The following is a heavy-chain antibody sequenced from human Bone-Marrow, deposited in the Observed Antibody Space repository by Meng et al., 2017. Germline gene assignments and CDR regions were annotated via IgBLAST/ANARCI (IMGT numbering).Heavy chain of an antibody. J-gene: IGHJ2*01. Sequence: SVTVPCKASGGTFSSYTISWVRQAPGQGLEWMGRIIPILGIANYAQKFQGRVTITADKSTSRAYMELSSLRSEDTAVYYCARVFSRSIALDSSGSNWYFDLWGRGTLVTVSS. D-gene: IGHD3-22*01. V-gene: IGHV1-69*02. CDR1: GGTFSSYT. CDR2: IIPILGIA. CDR3: ARVFSRSIALDSSGSNWYFDL.